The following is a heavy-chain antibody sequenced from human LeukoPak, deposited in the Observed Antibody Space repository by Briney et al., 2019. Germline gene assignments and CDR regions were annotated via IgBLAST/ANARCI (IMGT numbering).Heavy chain of an antibody. Sequence: AASVEVSCKASGGTFSSYAISWVRQAPGQGLEWMGRIIPILGITNYAQKFQGRVTITADKSTSTAYMELSSLRSEDTAVYYCARVYCSSTSCYNAIFDPWGQGTLVTVSS. D-gene: IGHD2-2*01. CDR3: ARVYCSSTSCYNAIFDP. CDR2: IIPILGIT. CDR1: GGTFSSYA. V-gene: IGHV1-69*04. J-gene: IGHJ5*02.